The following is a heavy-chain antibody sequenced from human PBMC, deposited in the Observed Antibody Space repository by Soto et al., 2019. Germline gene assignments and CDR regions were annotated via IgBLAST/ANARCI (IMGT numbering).Heavy chain of an antibody. CDR2: IYTSGTT. CDR3: ARQTTYSSSWYDY. CDR1: GGSISNYY. D-gene: IGHD6-13*01. Sequence: SETLSLTCTVSGGSISNYYWTWIRQPAGKGLEWIGRIYTSGTTNYNPSLKSRVTMSVDTSKNQFSLKLSSVTAADTALYYCARQTTYSSSWYDYWGHGTLVTVSS. V-gene: IGHV4-4*07. J-gene: IGHJ5*01.